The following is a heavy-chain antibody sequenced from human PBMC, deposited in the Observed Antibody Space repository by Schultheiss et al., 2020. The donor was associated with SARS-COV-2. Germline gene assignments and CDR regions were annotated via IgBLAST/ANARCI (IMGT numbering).Heavy chain of an antibody. Sequence: SETLSLTCTVSGGSISSYYWSWIRQPAGKGLEWIGEINHSGSTNYNPSLKSRVTISVDTSKNQFSLKLSSVTAADTAVYYCARDKEVWFGARADYGMDVWGQGTTVTVSS. CDR1: GGSISSYY. J-gene: IGHJ6*02. D-gene: IGHD3-10*01. CDR3: ARDKEVWFGARADYGMDV. CDR2: INHSGST. V-gene: IGHV4-59*01.